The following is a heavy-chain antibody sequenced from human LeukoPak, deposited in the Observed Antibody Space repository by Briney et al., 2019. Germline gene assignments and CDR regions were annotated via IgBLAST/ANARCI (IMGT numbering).Heavy chain of an antibody. CDR1: GFTFSHYA. V-gene: IGHV3-30*18. Sequence: GRSLRLSCAASGFTFSHYAMHWVRQAPGKGLDWVAVISYDGTNKYYADSVKGRFTISRDNSKNTLYLQMNSLRAEDTAVYYCEKGGYYASSGSYAFDIWGQGTVVTVSS. D-gene: IGHD3-22*01. CDR2: ISYDGTNK. CDR3: EKGGYYASSGSYAFDI. J-gene: IGHJ3*02.